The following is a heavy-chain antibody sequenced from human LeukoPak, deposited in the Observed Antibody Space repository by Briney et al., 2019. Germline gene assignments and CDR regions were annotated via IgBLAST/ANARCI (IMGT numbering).Heavy chain of an antibody. CDR2: ISYDGSNK. Sequence: GRSLRLSCAASGFTFSSYAMHWVRQAPGKGLEWVAVISYDGSNKYYADSVKGRFTISRDNSKNTLYLQMNSLGAEDTAVYYCASSGFRVSDAFVIWGQGTMVTVSS. D-gene: IGHD5/OR15-5a*01. CDR1: GFTFSSYA. J-gene: IGHJ3*02. CDR3: ASSGFRVSDAFVI. V-gene: IGHV3-30*04.